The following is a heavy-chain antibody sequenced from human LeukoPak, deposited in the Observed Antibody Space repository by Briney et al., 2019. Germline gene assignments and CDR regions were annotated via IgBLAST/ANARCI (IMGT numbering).Heavy chain of an antibody. Sequence: ASVKVSCKASGYTFTSYGISWVRQAPGQGLEWMGWISAYNGNTNYAQKLQGKVTMTTDTSTSTAYMELRSLRSDDTAVYYCARDRVDSGYDYYYYYGMDVWGQGTTVTVSS. J-gene: IGHJ6*02. CDR3: ARDRVDSGYDYYYYYGMDV. V-gene: IGHV1-18*01. CDR2: ISAYNGNT. D-gene: IGHD5-12*01. CDR1: GYTFTSYG.